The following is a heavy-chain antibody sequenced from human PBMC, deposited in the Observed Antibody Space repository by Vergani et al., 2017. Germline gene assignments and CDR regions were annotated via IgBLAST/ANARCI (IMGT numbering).Heavy chain of an antibody. J-gene: IGHJ6*02. CDR2: ISGSGGNT. D-gene: IGHD2-21*01. Sequence: EVQLLESGGNLIQPGGSLRLSCGASGFPFSRYAMTWVRLAPGKGLQWVSAISGSGGNTFYTDSVKGRFTISRDNSKDTLYLQMNSLRVEDTAIYYCAKARDPNCKGGNCYSYYYGLDLWGQGTTVTVSS. CDR3: AKARDPNCKGGNCYSYYYGLDL. CDR1: GFPFSRYA. V-gene: IGHV3-23*01.